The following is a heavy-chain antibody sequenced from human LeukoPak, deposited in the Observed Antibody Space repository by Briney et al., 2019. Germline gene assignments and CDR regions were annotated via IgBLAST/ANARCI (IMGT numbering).Heavy chain of an antibody. J-gene: IGHJ4*02. D-gene: IGHD3-10*01. V-gene: IGHV3-64*01. CDR1: GFTFSSYA. Sequence: GGSLRLSCAASGFTFSSYAMHWVRQAPGKGLEYVSAISSNGGSTYYANSVKGRFTISRDNSKNTLYLQMNSLRAEDTAVYYCAKAEHYGSGSFNLDYWGQGTLVTVSS. CDR2: ISSNGGST. CDR3: AKAEHYGSGSFNLDY.